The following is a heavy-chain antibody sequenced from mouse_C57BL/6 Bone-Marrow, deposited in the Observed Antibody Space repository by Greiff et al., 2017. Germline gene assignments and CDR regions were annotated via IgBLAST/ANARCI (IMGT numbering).Heavy chain of an antibody. CDR2: ISYDGSN. CDR3: ARERYWDSWFAY. D-gene: IGHD4-1*01. CDR1: GYSITSGYY. J-gene: IGHJ3*01. V-gene: IGHV3-6*01. Sequence: VQLQQSGPGLVKPSQSLSLTCSVTGYSITSGYYWNWIRQFPGNKLEWMGYISYDGSNNYNPSLKNRISITRDTSKNQFFLKLNSVTTEDTATYYCARERYWDSWFAYWGQGTLVTVSA.